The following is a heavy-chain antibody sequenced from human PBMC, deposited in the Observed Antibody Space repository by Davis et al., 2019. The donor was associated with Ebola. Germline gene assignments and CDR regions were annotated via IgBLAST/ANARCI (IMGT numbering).Heavy chain of an antibody. J-gene: IGHJ6*02. CDR2: IYYSGST. D-gene: IGHD4/OR15-4a*01. V-gene: IGHV4-34*01. CDR1: GGSFSGYY. CDR3: ATGYGGYYYGMDV. Sequence: PSETLSLTCAVYGGSFSGYYWGWIRQPPGKGLEWIGSIYYSGSTYYNPSLKSRVTISVDTSKNQFSLKLSSVTAADTAVYYCATGYGGYYYGMDVWGQGTTVTVSS.